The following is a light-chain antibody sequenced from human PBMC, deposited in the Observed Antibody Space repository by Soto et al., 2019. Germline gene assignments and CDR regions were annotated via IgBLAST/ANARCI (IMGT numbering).Light chain of an antibody. CDR3: QQFNNWPPLT. J-gene: IGKJ4*01. Sequence: EVVMTQSPATLSVSPGERATLSCRASQFVSTNLAWYQQKPGQAPRLLIYSASTRAPGIPDRFSGSGSGTEFTLTISRLQSEDFGVYYCQQFNNWPPLTFGGGTKVEIK. CDR1: QFVSTN. CDR2: SAS. V-gene: IGKV3-15*01.